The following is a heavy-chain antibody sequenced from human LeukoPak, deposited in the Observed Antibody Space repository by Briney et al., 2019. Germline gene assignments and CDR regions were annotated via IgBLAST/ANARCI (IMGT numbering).Heavy chain of an antibody. CDR1: GFTVRSNY. J-gene: IGHJ4*02. V-gene: IGHV3-66*01. CDR3: AGISTGYSFDY. D-gene: IGHD3-9*01. CDR2: IYSGGST. Sequence: GGSLRLSCAASGFTVRSNYMSWVRQAPGKGLEWVSVIYSGGSTYYADSVKGRFTISRDNSKNTLYLQMNSLRAEDTAVYYCAGISTGYSFDYWGQGTLVTVSS.